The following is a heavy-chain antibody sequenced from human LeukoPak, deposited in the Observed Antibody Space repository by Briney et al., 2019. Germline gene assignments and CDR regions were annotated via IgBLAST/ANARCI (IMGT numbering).Heavy chain of an antibody. CDR2: IRSKAYGGTT. CDR3: TTDLGY. Sequence: PGRSLRLSCTASGFTFGDYAMSWVRQAPGKGLEWVGFIRSKAYGGTTEYAASVKGRFTISRDDSKNTLYLQMNSLKTEDTAVYYCTTDLGYWGQGTLVTVSS. CDR1: GFTFGDYA. J-gene: IGHJ4*02. V-gene: IGHV3-49*04.